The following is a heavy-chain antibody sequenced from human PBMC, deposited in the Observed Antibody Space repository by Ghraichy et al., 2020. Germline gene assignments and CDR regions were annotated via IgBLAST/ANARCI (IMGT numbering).Heavy chain of an antibody. Sequence: ASVKVSCKASGYTFTGYYMHWVRQAPGQGLEWMGWINPNSGGTNYAQKFQGRVTMTRDTSISTAYMELSRLRSDDTAVYYCASDRIAVAGGTDYWGQGTLVTVSS. D-gene: IGHD6-19*01. J-gene: IGHJ4*02. V-gene: IGHV1-2*02. CDR3: ASDRIAVAGGTDY. CDR1: GYTFTGYY. CDR2: INPNSGGT.